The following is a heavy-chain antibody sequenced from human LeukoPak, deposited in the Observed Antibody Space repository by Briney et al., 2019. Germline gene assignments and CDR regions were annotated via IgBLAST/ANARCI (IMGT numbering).Heavy chain of an antibody. D-gene: IGHD3-22*01. Sequence: ASVKVSCKASGYTFTSYDINWVRQATGQGLEWMGWMNPNSGNTNYAQKLQGRVTMTTDTSTSTAYMELRSLRSDDTAVYYCARAAIVVGLYYYYYMDVWGKGTTVTVSS. J-gene: IGHJ6*03. CDR2: MNPNSGNT. CDR3: ARAAIVVGLYYYYYMDV. CDR1: GYTFTSYD. V-gene: IGHV1-18*01.